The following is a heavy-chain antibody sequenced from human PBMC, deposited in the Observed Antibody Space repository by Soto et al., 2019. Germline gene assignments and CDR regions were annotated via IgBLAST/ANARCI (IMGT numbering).Heavy chain of an antibody. Sequence: GGSLRLSCAASGFTFSSYGMHWVRQAPGKGLEWVAVISYDGSNKYYADSVKGRFTISRDNSKNTLYLQMNSLRAEDTAVYYCAKDEYSSSPVDIDYWGQGTLVTVSS. CDR3: AKDEYSSSPVDIDY. CDR1: GFTFSSYG. J-gene: IGHJ4*02. CDR2: ISYDGSNK. V-gene: IGHV3-30*18. D-gene: IGHD6-13*01.